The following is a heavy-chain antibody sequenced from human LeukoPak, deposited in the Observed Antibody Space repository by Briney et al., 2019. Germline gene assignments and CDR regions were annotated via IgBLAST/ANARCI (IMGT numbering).Heavy chain of an antibody. CDR3: AKTGGSYYFLMDV. V-gene: IGHV3-23*01. CDR2: ISSSGGST. D-gene: IGHD1-26*01. Sequence: GGSLRLSCAASGFTFSDYNMNWVRQAPGKGLQWVSSISSSGGSTYYADSVKGRFTISRDNSKNTLYLQMNSLRAEDTAVYYCAKTGGSYYFLMDVWGKGTTVTVSS. J-gene: IGHJ6*03. CDR1: GFTFSDYN.